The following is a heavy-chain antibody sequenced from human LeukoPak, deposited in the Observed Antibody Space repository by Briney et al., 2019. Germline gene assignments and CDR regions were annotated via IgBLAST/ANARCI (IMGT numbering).Heavy chain of an antibody. J-gene: IGHJ4*02. CDR1: GGSISSYY. V-gene: IGHV4-59*08. Sequence: PSETLSLTCTVPGGSISSYYWSWIRQPPGKGLEWIGYIYYSGSTNYNPSLKSRVTISIDTSKNQFSLKLSSVTAADTAVYYCARSGGSYYFNFDYWGQGTLVTVSS. CDR2: IYYSGST. CDR3: ARSGGSYYFNFDY. D-gene: IGHD1-26*01.